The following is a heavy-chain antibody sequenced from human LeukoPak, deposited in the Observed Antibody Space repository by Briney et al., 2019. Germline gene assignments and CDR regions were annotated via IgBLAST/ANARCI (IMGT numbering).Heavy chain of an antibody. D-gene: IGHD6-13*01. J-gene: IGHJ3*02. CDR2: ITDSGGAT. CDR1: GFTLSKYT. V-gene: IGHV3-23*01. CDR3: AKAYTRSWYAAFDI. Sequence: GGSLRLSCVASGFTLSKYTMSWVRQAPGKGLEWVSAITDSGGATYYADSVKGRFTISRDNSKNTLYLQMNSLRGDDTAIYYCAKAYTRSWYAAFDIWGQGTMVTISS.